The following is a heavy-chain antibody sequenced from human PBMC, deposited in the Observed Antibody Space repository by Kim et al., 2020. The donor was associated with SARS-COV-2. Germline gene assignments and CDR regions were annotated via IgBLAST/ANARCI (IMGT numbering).Heavy chain of an antibody. Sequence: SETLSLTCTVSGGSISSYYWSWIRQPPGKGLEWIGYIYYSGSTNYNPSLKSRVTISVDTSKNQFSLKLSSVTAADTAVYFCSRGRDGYIRIWFFDYWGQG. CDR3: SRGRDGYIRIWFFDY. V-gene: IGHV4-59*01. D-gene: IGHD6-13*01. J-gene: IGHJ4*02. CDR1: GGSISSYY. CDR2: IYYSGST.